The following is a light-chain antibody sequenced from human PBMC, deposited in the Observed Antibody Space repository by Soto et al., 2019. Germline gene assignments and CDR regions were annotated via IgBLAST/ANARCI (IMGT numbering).Light chain of an antibody. V-gene: IGLV2-11*01. CDR2: DVT. Sequence: QSALTQPRSVSGSPGQSVTISCTGTSSDVGGYDYVSWYQQHPGKAPELMIYDVTKRPSGVPDRFSGSKSGNTASLTISGLQAEDEADYYCCSYAGRKTXRVXXGGTKLTXL. J-gene: IGLJ2*01. CDR1: SSDVGGYDY. CDR3: CSYAGRKTXRV.